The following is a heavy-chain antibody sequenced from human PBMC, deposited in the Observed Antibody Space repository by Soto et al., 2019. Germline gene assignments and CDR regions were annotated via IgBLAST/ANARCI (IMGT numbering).Heavy chain of an antibody. CDR2: IYYSGST. Sequence: SETLSLTCTVSGGSISSSSYYWGWIRQPPGKGLEWIGSIYYSGSTYYNPSLKNRVTISVDTSKKQFSLKLSSVIAADTAVYYCARQSTGGPSTVTTLAEWFDPLGQGTLVNVSS. V-gene: IGHV4-39*01. CDR3: ARQSTGGPSTVTTLAEWFDP. CDR1: GGSISSSSYY. J-gene: IGHJ5*02. D-gene: IGHD4-4*01.